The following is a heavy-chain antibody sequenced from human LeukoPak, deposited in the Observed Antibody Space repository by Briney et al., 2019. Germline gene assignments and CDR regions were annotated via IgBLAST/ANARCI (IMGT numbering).Heavy chain of an antibody. V-gene: IGHV4-34*01. J-gene: IGHJ4*02. CDR1: GGSFSGYY. Sequence: PSETLSLTCAVYGGSFSGYYWSWLRQPLGKGLEWVGEINHSGSTNYNPSLKSRVTISVDTSKNQFSLKLSSVTAADTAVYYCARGSRGSAAAGTYDYWGQGTLVTVSS. CDR3: ARGSRGSAAAGTYDY. D-gene: IGHD6-13*01. CDR2: INHSGST.